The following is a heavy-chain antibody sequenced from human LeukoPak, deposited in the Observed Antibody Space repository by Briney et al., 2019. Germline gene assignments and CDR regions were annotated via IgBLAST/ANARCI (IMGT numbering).Heavy chain of an antibody. CDR3: ARDQTENEAGYFDY. Sequence: GASVKVSCKASGYTFTGYYMHWVRQAPGQGLEWMGWINPNSGGTNYAQKFQGRVTMTRDTSISTAYMELSRLRSDDTAVYYCARDQTENEAGYFDYWGQGTLVTVSS. J-gene: IGHJ4*02. CDR1: GYTFTGYY. CDR2: INPNSGGT. D-gene: IGHD6-19*01. V-gene: IGHV1-2*02.